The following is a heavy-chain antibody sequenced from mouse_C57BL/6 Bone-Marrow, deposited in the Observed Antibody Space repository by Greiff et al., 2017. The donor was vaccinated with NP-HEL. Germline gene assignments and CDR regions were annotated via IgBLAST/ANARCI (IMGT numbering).Heavy chain of an antibody. CDR2: IDPETGGT. V-gene: IGHV1-15*01. D-gene: IGHD1-1*01. CDR1: GYTFTDYE. CDR3: TREGGIYYYGSSYRGAMDY. Sequence: QVHVKQSGAELVRPGASVTLSCKASGYTFTDYEMHWVKQTPVHGLEWIGAIDPETGGTAYNQKFKGKAILTADKSSSTAYMELRSLTSEDSAVYYCTREGGIYYYGSSYRGAMDYWGQGTSVTVSS. J-gene: IGHJ4*01.